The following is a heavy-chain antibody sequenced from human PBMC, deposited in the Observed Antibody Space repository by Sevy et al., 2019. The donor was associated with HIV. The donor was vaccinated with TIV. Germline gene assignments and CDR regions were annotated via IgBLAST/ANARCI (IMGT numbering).Heavy chain of an antibody. D-gene: IGHD3-3*01. J-gene: IGHJ6*02. CDR2: INHSGST. CDR1: GGSFSGYY. Sequence: SETLSLTCAVYGGSFSGYYWSWIRQPPGKGLEWIGEINHSGSTNYNPSLKSRVTISVDTSKNQFSLKLSSVTAADTAVYYCARQKRITIFVVVNNYYYYGMDVWGQGTTVTVSS. V-gene: IGHV4-34*01. CDR3: ARQKRITIFVVVNNYYYYGMDV.